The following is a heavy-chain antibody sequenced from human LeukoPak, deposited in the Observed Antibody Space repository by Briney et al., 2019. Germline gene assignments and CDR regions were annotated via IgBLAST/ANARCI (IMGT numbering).Heavy chain of an antibody. Sequence: SVKVSCKASGGTFSSYTISWVRQAPGQGLEWMGRITPILGIANYAQKFQGRVTITADKSTSTAYMELSSLRSEDTAVYYCARDYYYDSSGYFENWFDPWGQGTLVTVSS. CDR2: ITPILGIA. D-gene: IGHD3-22*01. J-gene: IGHJ5*02. CDR1: GGTFSSYT. CDR3: ARDYYYDSSGYFENWFDP. V-gene: IGHV1-69*04.